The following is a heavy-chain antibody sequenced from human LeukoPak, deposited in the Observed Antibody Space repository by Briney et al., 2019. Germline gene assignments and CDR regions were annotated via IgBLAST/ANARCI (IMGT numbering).Heavy chain of an antibody. J-gene: IGHJ2*01. Sequence: GGSLRLSCAASGFAFNNYAMDWVRQAPGKGLEWVSLISRSGATTYYADSVKGRFTISRDNSRNTLYLQMTSLRAEDTAVYYCARDPGDRWFFDLWGRGTLVTVSS. V-gene: IGHV3-23*01. D-gene: IGHD7-27*01. CDR3: ARDPGDRWFFDL. CDR2: ISRSGATT. CDR1: GFAFNNYA.